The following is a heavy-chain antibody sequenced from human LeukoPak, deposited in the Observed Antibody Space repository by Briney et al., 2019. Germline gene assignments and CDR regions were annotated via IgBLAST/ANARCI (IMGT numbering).Heavy chain of an antibody. J-gene: IGHJ3*02. CDR2: IKQDGSEK. CDR3: ARGIVGASHDAFDI. V-gene: IGHV3-7*04. Sequence: GGSLRLSCAASGFALSSYAMSWVRQAPGKGLEWVANIKQDGSEKYYVDSVKGRFTISRDNAKNSLYLQMNSLRAEDTAVYYCARGIVGASHDAFDIWGQGTMVTVSS. D-gene: IGHD1-26*01. CDR1: GFALSSYA.